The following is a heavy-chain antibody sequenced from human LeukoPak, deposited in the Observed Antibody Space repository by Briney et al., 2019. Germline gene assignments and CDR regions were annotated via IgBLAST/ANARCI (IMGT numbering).Heavy chain of an antibody. J-gene: IGHJ6*02. V-gene: IGHV1-69*13. CDR2: IIPIFGTA. D-gene: IGHD3-10*01. CDR1: GGTFSSYA. Sequence: PRASVKVSCKASGGTFSSYAISWVRQAPGQGLEWMGGIIPIFGTANYAQKFQGRVTITADEPTSTAYMELSSLRSEDTAVYYCARDLPQLNYYGSGSYYTDYYYGMDVWGQGTTVTVFS. CDR3: ARDLPQLNYYGSGSYYTDYYYGMDV.